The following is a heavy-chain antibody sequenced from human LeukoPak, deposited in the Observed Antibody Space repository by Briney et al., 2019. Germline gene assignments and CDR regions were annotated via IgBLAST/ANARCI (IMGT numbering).Heavy chain of an antibody. D-gene: IGHD3-9*01. V-gene: IGHV3-48*02. CDR1: GFTFSNYV. CDR2: INHNGEMV. Sequence: GGSLRLSCAASGFTFSNYVMCWVRQAPGKGLEWVSYINHNGEMVFYPDFVKGRFTISRDNAKNSLYLQMNSLRDEDTAVYYCARDNDWAFHYWGQGTLVTVSS. J-gene: IGHJ4*02. CDR3: ARDNDWAFHY.